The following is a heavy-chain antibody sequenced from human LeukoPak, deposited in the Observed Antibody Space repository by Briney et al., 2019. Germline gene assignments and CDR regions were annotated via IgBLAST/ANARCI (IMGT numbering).Heavy chain of an antibody. CDR2: IIPIFGTA. V-gene: IGHV1-69*05. CDR1: GGTFSSYA. D-gene: IGHD2-2*01. J-gene: IGHJ3*02. Sequence: SVKVSCKVSGGTFSSYAITWVRQAPGQGLEWMGGIIPIFGTANYAQKFQGRVTITTDESTSTAYMELSSLRSEDTAVYYCARSHLQRSTSCYYRCSHAFDIWGQGTMVTVSS. CDR3: ARSHLQRSTSCYYRCSHAFDI.